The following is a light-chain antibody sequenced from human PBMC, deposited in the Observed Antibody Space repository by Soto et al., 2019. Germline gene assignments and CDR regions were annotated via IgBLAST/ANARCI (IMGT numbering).Light chain of an antibody. V-gene: IGKV3-15*01. CDR3: QQDNNWWT. CDR1: QSVSSN. Sequence: EIVMTQSPATLSVSPGERATLSCRASQSVSSNLAWYQQKPGQAPRLLIYDASTRATGIPARFSGSGSGTDFTLTISSLQSEDFAVYYCQQDNNWWTFGQGTKVEIK. CDR2: DAS. J-gene: IGKJ1*01.